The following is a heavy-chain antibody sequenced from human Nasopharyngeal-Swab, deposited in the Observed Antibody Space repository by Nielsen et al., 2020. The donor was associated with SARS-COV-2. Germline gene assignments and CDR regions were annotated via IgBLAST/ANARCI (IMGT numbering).Heavy chain of an antibody. CDR2: IYSGGST. Sequence: GESLKISCAASGFTVSSNYMSWVRQAPGKGLEWVSVIYSGGSTYYADSVKGRFTISRDNAENSLYLQMNSLRAEDTAVYYCARTTALSTIDYWGQGTLVTVSS. D-gene: IGHD5/OR15-5a*01. J-gene: IGHJ4*02. CDR1: GFTVSSNY. CDR3: ARTTALSTIDY. V-gene: IGHV3-53*01.